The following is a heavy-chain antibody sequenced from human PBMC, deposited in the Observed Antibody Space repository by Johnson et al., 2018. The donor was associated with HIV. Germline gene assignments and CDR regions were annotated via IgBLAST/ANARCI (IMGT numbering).Heavy chain of an antibody. CDR3: AKETHYITPNDWDAFDI. D-gene: IGHD3-9*01. CDR2: ITGDGAHT. V-gene: IGHV3-23*04. Sequence: EVQLVESGGGLVQPGGSLRLSCAASGFTFSTNDMNWVRQAPGKEPQWVSAITGDGAHTYYADSGKGRFTIPRDNSKDKLFLQMNSLRAEDTALYYCAKETHYITPNDWDAFDIWGQGTMVTVSS. CDR1: GFTFSTND. J-gene: IGHJ3*02.